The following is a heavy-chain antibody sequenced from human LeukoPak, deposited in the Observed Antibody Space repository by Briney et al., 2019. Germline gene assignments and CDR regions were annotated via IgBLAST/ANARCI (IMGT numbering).Heavy chain of an antibody. Sequence: GASVKVSCTASGYSFTGFYIHWVRQAPGQGLEWMAWINPQTGATNYAQKFKGRITTTRDLSITTAYMEVTTLRSDDTAVYYCARGGDDSGLYFAYWGQGTLVTVSS. CDR2: INPQTGAT. CDR1: GYSFTGFY. J-gene: IGHJ4*02. D-gene: IGHD3-22*01. V-gene: IGHV1-2*02. CDR3: ARGGDDSGLYFAY.